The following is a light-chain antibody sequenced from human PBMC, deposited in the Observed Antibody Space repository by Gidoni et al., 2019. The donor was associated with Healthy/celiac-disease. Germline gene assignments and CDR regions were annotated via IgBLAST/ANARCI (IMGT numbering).Light chain of an antibody. J-gene: IGKJ1*01. Sequence: EIVLTQSTGPLSLSPGARATLSCRASQSWSSSHFAWYQQTPGQAPRLLLSGASSRATGIPDRFSGRGAGTDGTLTISRREPEDFAVYYCQQYGSSETFGQGTKVEIK. CDR2: GAS. V-gene: IGKV3-20*01. CDR1: QSWSSSH. CDR3: QQYGSSET.